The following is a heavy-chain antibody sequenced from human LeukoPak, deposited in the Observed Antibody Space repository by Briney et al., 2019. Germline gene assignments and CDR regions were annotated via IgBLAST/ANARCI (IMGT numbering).Heavy chain of an antibody. CDR3: ASRYCTNGVCYVWFPHDAFDI. V-gene: IGHV3-23*01. Sequence: GGSLRLSCAATGFTFSSYAMSRVRKAPGKGLEWVSAISGSGASTYYADSVKGRFTISRDNSKNTLYLQMNRVRAEDTAVYYCASRYCTNGVCYVWFPHDAFDIWGQGTLVTVSS. CDR1: GFTFSSYA. D-gene: IGHD2-8*01. CDR2: ISGSGAST. J-gene: IGHJ3*02.